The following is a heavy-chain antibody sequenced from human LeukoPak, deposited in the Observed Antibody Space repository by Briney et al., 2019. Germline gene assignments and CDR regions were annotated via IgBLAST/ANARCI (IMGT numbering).Heavy chain of an antibody. CDR1: GGSVSNYY. D-gene: IGHD1-26*01. Sequence: PSETLSLTCTVSGGSVSNYYWSWIRQSPGKGLEWIGYIYYTETSYDPPLKSRVTISVDTSKNQFSLKLSSVTAADTAVYYCARSGGLSGSYLDYWGQGTLVTVSS. J-gene: IGHJ4*02. CDR2: IYYTET. V-gene: IGHV4-59*02. CDR3: ARSGGLSGSYLDY.